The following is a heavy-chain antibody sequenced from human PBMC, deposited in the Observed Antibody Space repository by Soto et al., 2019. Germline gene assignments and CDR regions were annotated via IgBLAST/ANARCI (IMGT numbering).Heavy chain of an antibody. CDR1: GDTFKNCV. CDR2: IIPLFGTT. D-gene: IGHD3-10*01. Sequence: QVQVVQSGVEVRRPGSSVKVSCKESGDTFKNCVISWVRQAPGQGLEWMGGIIPLFGTTDFAQRFQGRLTIPTDESTTTAYMELSRLRSEDTATYYCAAELGFGKLSVVWGQGTTVIVSS. CDR3: AAELGFGKLSVV. J-gene: IGHJ6*02. V-gene: IGHV1-69*01.